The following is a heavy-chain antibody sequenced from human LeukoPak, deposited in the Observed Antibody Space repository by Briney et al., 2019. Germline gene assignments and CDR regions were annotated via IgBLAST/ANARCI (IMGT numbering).Heavy chain of an antibody. CDR1: GGSISSSSFF. CDR2: IYYSGST. CDR3: ARQDYGGPPY. V-gene: IGHV4-39*01. Sequence: TTSETLSLTCTVSGGSISSSSFFWGWIRQPPGKGLEWIGSIYYSGSTYYNPSLKSRVTISVDTSKNQFSLKLSSVTAADTAVYYCARQDYGGPPYWGQGTLVSVPS. J-gene: IGHJ4*02. D-gene: IGHD4/OR15-4a*01.